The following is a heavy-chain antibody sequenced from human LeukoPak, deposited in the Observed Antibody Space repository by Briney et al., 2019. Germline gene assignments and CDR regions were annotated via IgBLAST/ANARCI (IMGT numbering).Heavy chain of an antibody. CDR3: AKDRDSSWYSGCFDY. D-gene: IGHD6-13*01. Sequence: GGSLRLSCAASGFTFTSYGMHWVRQAPGKGLEWVAVISYDGTHKYYAGSVKGRFTISRDDSKNTLYLQMNSLRAEDTAVYYCAKDRDSSWYSGCFDYWGQGTLVTVSS. J-gene: IGHJ4*02. CDR2: ISYDGTHK. CDR1: GFTFTSYG. V-gene: IGHV3-30*18.